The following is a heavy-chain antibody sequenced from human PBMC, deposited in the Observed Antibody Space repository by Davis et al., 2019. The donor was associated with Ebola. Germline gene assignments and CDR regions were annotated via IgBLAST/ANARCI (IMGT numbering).Heavy chain of an antibody. V-gene: IGHV4-31*03. CDR2: IYYSGST. Sequence: MPSETLSLTCTVSGGSISSGGYYWSWIRQLPRKGLEWIGYIYYSGSTYYNPSLKSRVTISVDTSKNQFSLKLSSVTAADTAVYYCARSYDFWSCYWFDPWGQGTLVTVSS. D-gene: IGHD3-3*01. CDR3: ARSYDFWSCYWFDP. J-gene: IGHJ5*02. CDR1: GGSISSGGYY.